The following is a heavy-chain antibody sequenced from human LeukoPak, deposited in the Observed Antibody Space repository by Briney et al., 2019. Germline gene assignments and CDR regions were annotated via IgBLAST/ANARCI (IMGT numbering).Heavy chain of an antibody. CDR2: IHTSGST. CDR3: ARPGQSSWWVYFNF. V-gene: IGHV4-4*09. J-gene: IGHJ4*02. CDR1: GGSSSSYY. D-gene: IGHD2-15*01. Sequence: PSETLSLTCTVSGGSSSSYYWTWIRQPPGKGLEGIGCIHTSGSTDYNPSLKSRVTMSIDTSKNQFSLRLSSVTAADTAVYYCARPGQSSWWVYFNFWGQGTLVTVSS.